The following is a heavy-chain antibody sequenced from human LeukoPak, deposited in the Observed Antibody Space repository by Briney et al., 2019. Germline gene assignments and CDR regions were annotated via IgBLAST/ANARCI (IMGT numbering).Heavy chain of an antibody. J-gene: IGHJ4*02. CDR1: GYTFTSYG. CDR2: ISAYNGNT. V-gene: IGHV1-18*01. CDR3: ARDSRLGYCSSTSCYASGLIFDY. Sequence: ASVKVSCKASGYTFTSYGISWVRQAPGQRLEWMGWISAYNGNTNYAQKLQGRVTMTTDTSTSTAYMELRSLRSDDTAVYYCARDSRLGYCSSTSCYASGLIFDYWGQGTLVTVSS. D-gene: IGHD2-2*01.